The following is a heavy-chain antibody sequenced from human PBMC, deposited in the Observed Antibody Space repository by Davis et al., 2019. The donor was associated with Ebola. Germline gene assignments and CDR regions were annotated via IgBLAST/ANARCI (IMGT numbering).Heavy chain of an antibody. CDR1: GFTFSSYG. Sequence: GESLKISCAASGFTFSSYGMHWVRQAPGKGLEWVAVISYDGSNKYYADSVKGRFTISRDNSKNTLYLQMNSLRAEDTAVYYCAKDMPWFDPWGQGTLVTVSS. CDR2: ISYDGSNK. V-gene: IGHV3-30*18. CDR3: AKDMPWFDP. J-gene: IGHJ5*02. D-gene: IGHD2-2*01.